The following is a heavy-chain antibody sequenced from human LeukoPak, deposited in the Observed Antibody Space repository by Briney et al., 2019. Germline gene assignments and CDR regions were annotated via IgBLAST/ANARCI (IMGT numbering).Heavy chain of an antibody. CDR2: IYYSGGT. CDR1: GGSISSYY. V-gene: IGHV4-59*01. Sequence: SETLSLTCTVSGGSISSYYWSWIRQPPGKGLEWIGYIYYSGGTNYNPSLKSRVTISVDTSKNQFSLKLSSVTAADTAVYYCARERYSSGWHGRRYFDYWGQGTLVTVSS. J-gene: IGHJ4*02. D-gene: IGHD6-19*01. CDR3: ARERYSSGWHGRRYFDY.